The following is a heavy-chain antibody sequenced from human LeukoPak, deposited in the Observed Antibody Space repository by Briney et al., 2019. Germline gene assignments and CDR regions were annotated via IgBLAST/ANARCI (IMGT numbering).Heavy chain of an antibody. J-gene: IGHJ2*01. V-gene: IGHV4-30-2*01. CDR1: GGSISSGGYS. CDR3: ARDAPYYRYFDL. CDR2: IYHSGST. Sequence: SQTLSLTCAVSGGSISSGGYSWSWIRQPPGKGLEWIGYIYHSGSTYCNPSPKSRVTISVDRSKNQFSLKLSSVTAADTAVYYCARDAPYYRYFDLWGRGTLVTVSS.